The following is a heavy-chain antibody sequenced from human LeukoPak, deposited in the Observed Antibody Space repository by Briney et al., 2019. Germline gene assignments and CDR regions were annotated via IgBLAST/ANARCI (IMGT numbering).Heavy chain of an antibody. Sequence: GGSLRLSCAASGFTLSSYWMSWVRQAPGKGLEWVANIKQDGTEKYYVDSVKGRFTISRDNAKSSVYLQMNSLRAEDTAVYYCARADLPTAISARAFDFWGQGTMVTVSS. V-gene: IGHV3-7*04. CDR1: GFTLSSYW. CDR3: ARADLPTAISARAFDF. D-gene: IGHD2-2*01. CDR2: IKQDGTEK. J-gene: IGHJ3*01.